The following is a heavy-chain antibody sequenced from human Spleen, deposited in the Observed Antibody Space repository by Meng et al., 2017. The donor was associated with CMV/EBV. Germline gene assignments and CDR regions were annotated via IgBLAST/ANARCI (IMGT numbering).Heavy chain of an antibody. CDR3: ARDLNDAHGMDV. D-gene: IGHD1-1*01. J-gene: IGHJ6*02. CDR2: INWNGGST. CDR1: GFTFDDYG. Sequence: GGSLRLSCAASGFTFDDYGMSWVRQAPGKGLEWVSGINWNGGSTGYADSVKGRFTISRDNAKNSLFLQMNSLRAEDTAVYYCARDLNDAHGMDVWGQGTTVTVSS. V-gene: IGHV3-20*04.